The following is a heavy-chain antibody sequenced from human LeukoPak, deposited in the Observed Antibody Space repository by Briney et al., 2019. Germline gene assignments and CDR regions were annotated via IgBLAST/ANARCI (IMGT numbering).Heavy chain of an antibody. D-gene: IGHD3-22*01. J-gene: IGHJ5*02. CDR1: GGSISSGGYY. CDR3: ARALPGVVIGWFDP. Sequence: PQTLSLTCTVSGGSISSGGYYWSWIRQHPGKGLEWIGYIYYSGSTYYNPSLKSRVTISVDTSKNQFSLKLSSVTAADTAVYYCARALPGVVIGWFDPWGQGTLVTVSS. V-gene: IGHV4-31*03. CDR2: IYYSGST.